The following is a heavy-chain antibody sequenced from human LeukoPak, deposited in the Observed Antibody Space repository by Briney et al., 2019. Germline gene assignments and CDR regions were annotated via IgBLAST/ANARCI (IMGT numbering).Heavy chain of an antibody. CDR3: ARVSLASGRGVMSYFYY. CDR2: IYYSGST. D-gene: IGHD3-10*01. V-gene: IGHV4-59*01. CDR1: GGSISSYY. Sequence: SGTLSLTCTVSGGSISSYYWSWIRQPPGKGLEWIGYIYYSGSTNYNPSLKSRVTISVDTSKNQFSLKLSSVTAADTAVYYCARVSLASGRGVMSYFYYWGQGTLVTVSS. J-gene: IGHJ4*02.